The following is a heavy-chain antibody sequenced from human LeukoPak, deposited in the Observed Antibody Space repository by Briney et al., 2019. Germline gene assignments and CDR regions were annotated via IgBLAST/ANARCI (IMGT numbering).Heavy chain of an antibody. D-gene: IGHD6-19*01. Sequence: PGGSLRLSCAASGFTFSSYWMSWARQAPGKGLEWVANIKQDGSEKYYVDSVKGRFTISRDNAKNSLYLQMNSLRAEDTAVYYCASHTPEGAVAGTFDYWGQGTLVTVSS. CDR1: GFTFSSYW. CDR2: IKQDGSEK. J-gene: IGHJ4*02. V-gene: IGHV3-7*01. CDR3: ASHTPEGAVAGTFDY.